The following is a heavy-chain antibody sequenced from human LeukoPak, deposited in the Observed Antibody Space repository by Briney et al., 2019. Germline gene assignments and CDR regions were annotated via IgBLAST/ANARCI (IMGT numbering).Heavy chain of an antibody. CDR3: ARHRGSSSLFDY. J-gene: IGHJ4*02. V-gene: IGHV4-38-2*02. CDR1: GYSITSGYY. CDR2: IYYSGST. D-gene: IGHD6-6*01. Sequence: SETLSLTCTVSGYSITSGYYWGWIRQPPGKGLEWIGSIYYSGSTYYSPSLKSRVTISVDTSENQFSLKLNSVTAADTAVYYCARHRGSSSLFDYWGQGTLVTVSS.